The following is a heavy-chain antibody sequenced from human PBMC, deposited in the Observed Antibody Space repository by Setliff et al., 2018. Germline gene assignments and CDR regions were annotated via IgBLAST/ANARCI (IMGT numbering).Heavy chain of an antibody. CDR3: ARTCSGSGCYAGLES. Sequence: LRLSCAASGFTFSNYRMHWVRQAPGKGLEWVAVIWDDGGNKYHADSVKGRFTISRDNSKNTLYLQMNSLRPEDTAVYYCARTCSGSGCYAGLESWGQGTPVTVSS. CDR2: IWDDGGNK. CDR1: GFTFSNYR. J-gene: IGHJ4*02. V-gene: IGHV3-33*08. D-gene: IGHD2-15*01.